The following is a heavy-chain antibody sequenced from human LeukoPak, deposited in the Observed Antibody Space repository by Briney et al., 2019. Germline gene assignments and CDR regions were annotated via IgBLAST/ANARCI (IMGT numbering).Heavy chain of an antibody. CDR3: ARVVMDFWSGYYSLDY. V-gene: IGHV1-46*01. J-gene: IGHJ4*02. CDR2: ISPSGGST. D-gene: IGHD3-3*01. CDR1: GYTFTSNY. Sequence: ASVKVSCKAFGYTFTSNYMHWVRQAPGQGPEWMGVISPSGGSTTYAQKFQGRVTMTRDMSTSTVYMELSSLRSEDTAVYYCARVVMDFWSGYYSLDYWGQGTLVTVSS.